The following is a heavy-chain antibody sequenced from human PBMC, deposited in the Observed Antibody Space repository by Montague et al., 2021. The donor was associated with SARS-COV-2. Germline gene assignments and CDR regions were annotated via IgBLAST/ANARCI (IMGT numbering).Heavy chain of an antibody. Sequence: SLRLSCAASGFTFSSYCMNWVRQAPGKGLEWVSSISSSSSYIYYADSVKGRFTISRDNAKNSLYLRMNSLRAEDTAVYYCARESAYYYGSGSYFDYWGQGTLVTVSS. J-gene: IGHJ4*02. D-gene: IGHD3-10*01. V-gene: IGHV3-21*01. CDR1: GFTFSSYC. CDR2: ISSSSSYI. CDR3: ARESAYYYGSGSYFDY.